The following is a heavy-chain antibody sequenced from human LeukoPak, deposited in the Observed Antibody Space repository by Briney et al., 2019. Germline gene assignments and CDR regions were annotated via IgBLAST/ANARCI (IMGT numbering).Heavy chain of an antibody. CDR3: ARGGSGYYYVFDY. Sequence: SGTLSLTCAVSGGSISSSNWWRWVRQPPGKGLEWIGEIYHSGSTNYNPSLKSRVTISVDRSKNQFSLKLSSVTAADTAVYYCARGGSGYYYVFDYWGQGTLVTVSS. CDR1: GGSISSSNW. J-gene: IGHJ4*02. D-gene: IGHD3-22*01. V-gene: IGHV4-4*02. CDR2: IYHSGST.